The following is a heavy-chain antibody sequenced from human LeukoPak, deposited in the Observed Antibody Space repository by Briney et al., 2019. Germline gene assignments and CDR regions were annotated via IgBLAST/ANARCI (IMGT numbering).Heavy chain of an antibody. J-gene: IGHJ4*02. Sequence: GESLKISCKGSAYIFSNSWIGWVRQMPGKGLEWMGIIYPPDSDTRYSPSFQGQVTLSADKSISTAYLQWSSLKASGTAIYYCARRNVDLSFDYWGQGTLVTVSS. D-gene: IGHD1-1*01. CDR3: ARRNVDLSFDY. V-gene: IGHV5-51*01. CDR1: AYIFSNSW. CDR2: IYPPDSDT.